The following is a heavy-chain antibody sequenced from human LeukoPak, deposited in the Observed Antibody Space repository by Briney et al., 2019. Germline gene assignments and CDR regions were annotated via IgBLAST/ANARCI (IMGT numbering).Heavy chain of an antibody. CDR2: ISVSGSAK. J-gene: IGHJ5*02. V-gene: IGHV3-48*03. Sequence: GGSLRLSCAASGFTFSRYEMNWVRQAPGKAREWVSYISVSGSAKNYGDSVKGRFNISRDNDKDSLHLQMNSLRAEDTAVYYCATASYFDFPSWGQGTLVTVSS. CDR3: ATASYFDFPS. CDR1: GFTFSRYE. D-gene: IGHD3-3*01.